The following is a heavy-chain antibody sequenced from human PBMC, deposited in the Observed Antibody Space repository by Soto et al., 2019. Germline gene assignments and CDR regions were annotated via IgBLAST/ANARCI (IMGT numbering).Heavy chain of an antibody. J-gene: IGHJ3*02. Sequence: PSETLSLTCAVSGGSISSGGYSWSWIRQPPGKGLEWIGYIYHSGSTYYNPSLKSRVTISVDRSKNQFSLKLSSVTAADTAVYYCARGEEGRLRYTRGAFDIWGQGTMVTVSS. CDR2: IYHSGST. D-gene: IGHD2-2*02. CDR1: GGSISSGGYS. CDR3: ARGEEGRLRYTRGAFDI. V-gene: IGHV4-30-2*01.